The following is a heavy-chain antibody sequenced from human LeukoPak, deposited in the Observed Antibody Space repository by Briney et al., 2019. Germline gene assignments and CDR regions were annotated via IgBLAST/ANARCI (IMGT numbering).Heavy chain of an antibody. CDR1: GFTSTSYA. V-gene: IGHV3-23*01. J-gene: IGHJ4*02. CDR3: AKERLGGNYGDYAVDY. Sequence: GGSLRLSCAASGFTSTSYAMGWVRQAPGKGLEWVSSVSGSGDGTYYADSVKGRFTISRDNSKKTLDLHMDSLRAEDTAVYYCAKERLGGNYGDYAVDYWGQGTMVTVSS. D-gene: IGHD4-17*01. CDR2: VSGSGDGT.